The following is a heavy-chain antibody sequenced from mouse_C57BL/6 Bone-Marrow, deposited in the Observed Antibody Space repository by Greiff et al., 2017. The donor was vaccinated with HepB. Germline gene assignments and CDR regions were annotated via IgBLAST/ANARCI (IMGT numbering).Heavy chain of an antibody. CDR1: GYAFSSSW. CDR3: ARRDGSSLSFAY. Sequence: VQGVESGPELVKPGASVKISCKASGYAFSSSWMNWVKQRPGKGLEWIGRIYPGDGDTNYNGKFKGKATLTADKSSSTAYMQLSSLTSEDSAVYFCARRDGSSLSFAYWGQGTLVTVSA. D-gene: IGHD1-1*01. CDR2: IYPGDGDT. J-gene: IGHJ3*01. V-gene: IGHV1-82*01.